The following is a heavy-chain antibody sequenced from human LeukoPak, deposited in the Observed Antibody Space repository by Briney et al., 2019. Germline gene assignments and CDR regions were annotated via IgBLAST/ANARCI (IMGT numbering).Heavy chain of an antibody. CDR2: IYYSGST. V-gene: IGHV4-59*12. J-gene: IGHJ6*02. D-gene: IGHD2-21*02. CDR3: ATEHIVVVTANRRSHYGMDV. CDR1: GGSISSYY. Sequence: SETLSLTCTVSGGSISSYYWSWIRQPPGKGLEWIGYIYYSGSTNYNPSLKSRVTISVDTSKNQFSLKLSSVTAADTAVYYCATEHIVVVTANRRSHYGMDVWGQGTTVTVSS.